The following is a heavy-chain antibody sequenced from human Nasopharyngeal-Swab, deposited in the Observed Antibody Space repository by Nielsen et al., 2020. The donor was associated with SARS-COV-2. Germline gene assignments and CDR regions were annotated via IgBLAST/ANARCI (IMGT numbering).Heavy chain of an antibody. CDR3: AKIGGSGWYVDAFDI. D-gene: IGHD6-19*01. J-gene: IGHJ3*02. V-gene: IGHV3-9*01. Sequence: GGSLRLSCAASGFTFSSYAMHWVRQAPGKGLEWVSGISWNSGSIGYADSVKGRFTISRDNAKNSLYLQMNSLRAEDTALYYCAKIGGSGWYVDAFDIWGQGTMVTVSS. CDR1: GFTFSSYA. CDR2: ISWNSGSI.